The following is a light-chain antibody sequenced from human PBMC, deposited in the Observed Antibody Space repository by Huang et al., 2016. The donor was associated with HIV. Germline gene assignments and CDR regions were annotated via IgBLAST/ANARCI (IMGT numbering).Light chain of an antibody. J-gene: IGKJ1*01. CDR1: QSVNSN. V-gene: IGKV3-15*01. CDR3: QQYNNWPPWT. Sequence: DIVLAQSPATLSVSPGERATLSCRASQSVNSNLAWYQQKPGQAPRLLIYGASNRAQGISARFSGSGSGTDFTLTISSLQSEDLAIYYCQQYNNWPPWTFGQGTKVEI. CDR2: GAS.